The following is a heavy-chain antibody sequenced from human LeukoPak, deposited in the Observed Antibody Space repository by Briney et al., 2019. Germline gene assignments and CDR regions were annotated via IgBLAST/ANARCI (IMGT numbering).Heavy chain of an antibody. CDR2: ISGSGTST. CDR1: GFTFSSYA. J-gene: IGHJ4*02. Sequence: GGSLRLSCAASGFTFSSYAMSWVRQAPGKGLEWVSGISGSGTSTYYADSVKGRFTISRDNSKNAMSLQMNSLRAEDTALYYCARGKGIAVSSFDSWGQGTLVTVSS. V-gene: IGHV3-23*01. D-gene: IGHD6-19*01. CDR3: ARGKGIAVSSFDS.